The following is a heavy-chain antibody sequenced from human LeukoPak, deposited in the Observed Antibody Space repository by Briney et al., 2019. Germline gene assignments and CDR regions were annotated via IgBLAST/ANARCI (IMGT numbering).Heavy chain of an antibody. CDR3: ARDLGYDSSGSII. Sequence: GGSLRLSCAASGFTVSSNYMSWVRQAPGKGLEWVSVIYSGGSKYCADSVKGRFTITRDNSKITLYLQMNSLGAEDTAVYYCARDLGYDSSGSIIWGQGTLVTVSS. CDR2: IYSGGSK. V-gene: IGHV3-53*01. J-gene: IGHJ4*02. CDR1: GFTVSSNY. D-gene: IGHD3-22*01.